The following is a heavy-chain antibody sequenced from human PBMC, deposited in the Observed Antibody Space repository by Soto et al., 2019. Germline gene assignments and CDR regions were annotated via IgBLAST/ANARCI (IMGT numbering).Heavy chain of an antibody. CDR1: GGSFSGYY. V-gene: IGHV4-34*01. D-gene: IGHD2-2*01. CDR3: ARICSSTSCYYYYGMDV. J-gene: IGHJ6*02. CDR2: INHSGST. Sequence: QVQLQQWGAGLLKPSETLSLTCAVYGGSFSGYYWSWIRQPPGKGLEWIGEINHSGSTNYNPSLKSRVTISVETSKTQFSLKLSSVTAADTAVYYCARICSSTSCYYYYGMDVWGQGTTVTVSS.